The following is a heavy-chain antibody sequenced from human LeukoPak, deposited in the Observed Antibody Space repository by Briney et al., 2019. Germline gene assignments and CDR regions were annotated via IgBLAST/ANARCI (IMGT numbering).Heavy chain of an antibody. CDR3: ARDGDGAFDI. J-gene: IGHJ3*02. CDR2: ISDSGST. D-gene: IGHD4-17*01. V-gene: IGHV4-34*01. CDR1: GGSFSGYY. Sequence: SETLSLTCAVYGGSFSGYYWSWIRQSPGRGLEWIGQISDSGSTNYNPSLKSRVTISMDTSKNQFSLKLTSVTPADTTVYYCARDGDGAFDIWGRGTLVTVSS.